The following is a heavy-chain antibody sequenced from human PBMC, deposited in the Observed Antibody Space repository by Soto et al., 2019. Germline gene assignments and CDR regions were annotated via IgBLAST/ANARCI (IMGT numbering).Heavy chain of an antibody. CDR2: IYSGGST. D-gene: IGHD3-10*01. Sequence: LRLSCAASGFTVSSNYMSWVRQAPGEGLEWVSVIYSGGSTYYADSVKGRFTISRDNSKNTLYLQMNSLRAEDTAVYYCASMVRGVGSFDYWGQGTLVTVSS. CDR1: GFTVSSNY. V-gene: IGHV3-53*01. J-gene: IGHJ4*02. CDR3: ASMVRGVGSFDY.